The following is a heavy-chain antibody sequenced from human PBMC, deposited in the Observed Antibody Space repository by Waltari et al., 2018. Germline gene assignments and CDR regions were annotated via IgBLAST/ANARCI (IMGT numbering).Heavy chain of an antibody. V-gene: IGHV3-15*01. D-gene: IGHD2-21*02. CDR1: GFTFSNAW. CDR2: IKGRTEGWTT. J-gene: IGHJ3*01. Sequence: EVQLVESGGGLVKPGGSLRLSCEASGFTFSNAWMKGVRQAPGKGREGVGRIKGRTEGWTTDYAPPVKGRFSVSRDDSKKMLYLGMNNLKTEDTAMYFCTTRSLVEGTDDVLDLWGRGTMAIVSS. CDR3: TTRSLVEGTDDVLDL.